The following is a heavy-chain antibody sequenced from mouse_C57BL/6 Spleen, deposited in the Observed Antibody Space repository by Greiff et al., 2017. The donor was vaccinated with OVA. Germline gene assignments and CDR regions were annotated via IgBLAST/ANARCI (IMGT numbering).Heavy chain of an antibody. V-gene: IGHV1-26*01. Sequence: EVQLQQSGPELVKPGASVKISCKASGYTFTDYYMNWVKQSHGKSLEWIGDINPKNGGTSYNQKFKGKATLTVDKSSSTAYMELRSLTSEDSAVYYCARGHYGSSYFDYWGQGTTLTVSS. CDR2: INPKNGGT. J-gene: IGHJ2*01. CDR3: ARGHYGSSYFDY. D-gene: IGHD1-1*01. CDR1: GYTFTDYY.